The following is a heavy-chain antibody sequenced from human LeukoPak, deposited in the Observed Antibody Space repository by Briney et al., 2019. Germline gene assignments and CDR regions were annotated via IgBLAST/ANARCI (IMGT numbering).Heavy chain of an antibody. CDR3: ARDMSHTGHFDY. CDR2: VFYSGST. CDR1: GDSMSSSSHY. V-gene: IGHV4-39*07. Sequence: PAETLSLTCTVSGDSMSSSSHYWGWIRQPPGKGLEWIGTVFYSGSTYYNASLKSRVTISVDTSRNQFSLELTSVTAADTALYYCARDMSHTGHFDYWGQGTLVTVSS. D-gene: IGHD5-18*01. J-gene: IGHJ4*02.